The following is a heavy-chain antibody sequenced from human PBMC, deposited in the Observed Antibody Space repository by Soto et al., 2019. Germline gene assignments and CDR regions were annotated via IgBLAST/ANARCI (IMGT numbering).Heavy chain of an antibody. CDR1: GFTFKTYG. V-gene: IGHV3-30*03. J-gene: IGHJ3*02. Sequence: GGSLSLSCAASGFTFKTYGMHWLRQAPGKGLEWVAVISDDGSNKYNIASVEGRFTISRDNSKNTLSLQMNSLRDEDTAVYYCARGGGYSYGTNDAFDIWGQGTMVTVSS. D-gene: IGHD5-18*01. CDR3: ARGGGYSYGTNDAFDI. CDR2: ISDDGSNK.